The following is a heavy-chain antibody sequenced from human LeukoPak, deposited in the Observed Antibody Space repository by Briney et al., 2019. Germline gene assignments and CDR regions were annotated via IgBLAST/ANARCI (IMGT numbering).Heavy chain of an antibody. CDR1: GYTFTSYG. J-gene: IGHJ3*02. CDR2: ISAYNGNT. V-gene: IGHV1-18*01. D-gene: IGHD6-19*01. Sequence: RRASVKVSCKASGYTFTSYGISWVRQAPGQGLEWMGWISAYNGNTNYSQKLQGRVTMTTDTSTSTAYMELRSLRSDDTAVYYCARYLIAVAGLKLHAFDIWGQGTMVTVSS. CDR3: ARYLIAVAGLKLHAFDI.